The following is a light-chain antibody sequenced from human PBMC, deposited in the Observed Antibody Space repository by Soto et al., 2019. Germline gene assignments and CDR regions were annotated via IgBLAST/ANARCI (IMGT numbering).Light chain of an antibody. CDR2: ATS. J-gene: IGKJ4*01. Sequence: AIRMTQSPSSLSASTGDRVTIICRASERIYSYLAWYQQKPGKAPKLLIYATSTLQSGVPSRFSGGGSGVDFTLIIFYLQSVDYASYYRHQHDSYPVTFGGGINGDSK. CDR3: HQHDSYPVT. V-gene: IGKV1-8*01. CDR1: ERIYSY.